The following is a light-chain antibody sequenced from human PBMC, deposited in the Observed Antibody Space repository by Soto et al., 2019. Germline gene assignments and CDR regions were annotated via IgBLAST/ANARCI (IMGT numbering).Light chain of an antibody. Sequence: QSALTQPPSVSGAPGQRVTISCTGSSSNIGAGYDVHWYQQLPGTAPKLLLYGNSNRPSWVPDRFSGSKSGTSASLAITGHQAEDGADYYCHSYDSSLRGVVFGGGTKVTVL. CDR1: SSNIGAGYD. J-gene: IGLJ2*01. CDR2: GNS. CDR3: HSYDSSLRGVV. V-gene: IGLV1-40*01.